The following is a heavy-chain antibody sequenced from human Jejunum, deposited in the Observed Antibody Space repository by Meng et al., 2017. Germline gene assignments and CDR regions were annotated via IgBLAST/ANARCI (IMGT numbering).Heavy chain of an antibody. CDR2: INHRGST. D-gene: IGHD2-8*01. J-gene: IGHJ5*02. CDR1: GGPFSGYY. Sequence: SETLSLTCGIFGGPFSGYYWYWIRQPPGKGLEWIGEINHRGSTNYNPSLMGRVTISVDKSKNQFSLRLSSVTAADTAVYYCARDARPNWFNPWGPGSLVTVSS. V-gene: IGHV4-34*01. CDR3: ARDARPNWFNP.